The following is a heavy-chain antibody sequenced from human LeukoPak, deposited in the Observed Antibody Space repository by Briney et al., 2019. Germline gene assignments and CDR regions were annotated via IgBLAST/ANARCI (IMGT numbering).Heavy chain of an antibody. CDR2: TYYRNKWYN. V-gene: IGHV6-1*01. Sequence: SQTLTLTCAISGDSVSSNNATWNWITNSPARDLKWRGNTYYRNKWYNDYAVSVKSRITINPDTSKNQFSLQLNSVTPEDTAVYYCALAREKEYYYYYMDVWGKGTTVTVSS. CDR1: GDSVSSNNAT. CDR3: ALAREKEYYYYYMDV. J-gene: IGHJ6*03.